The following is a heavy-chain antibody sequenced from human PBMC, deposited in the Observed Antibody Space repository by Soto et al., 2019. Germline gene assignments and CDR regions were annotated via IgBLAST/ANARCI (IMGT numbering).Heavy chain of an antibody. Sequence: PGGSLRLSCVASGLTLSTYAMSWVRQAPGKGLEWVSGINSGGGGTYYADSVKDRFTISRDNSKNTVSLQMNSLRADDTAVYYCAKGRLITFGGLTWGQGTLVTVSS. J-gene: IGHJ5*02. CDR2: INSGGGGT. V-gene: IGHV3-23*01. D-gene: IGHD3-16*01. CDR1: GLTLSTYA. CDR3: AKGRLITFGGLT.